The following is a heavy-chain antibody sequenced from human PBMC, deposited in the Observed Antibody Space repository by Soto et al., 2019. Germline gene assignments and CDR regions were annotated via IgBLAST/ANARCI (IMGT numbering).Heavy chain of an antibody. Sequence: EVQLVESGGGLVKPGGSLRLSCAACGFTFSVYSMTWVRQAPGKGLEWVSSVSTGSRYIYYADSVKGRFTSSRDNAKNYLFLQMNSLRAEDTAVYYCARDRGDSTVTTVMHVWGQGTMVTVSS. CDR2: VSTGSRYI. V-gene: IGHV3-21*01. J-gene: IGHJ3*01. D-gene: IGHD4-17*01. CDR3: ARDRGDSTVTTVMHV. CDR1: GFTFSVYS.